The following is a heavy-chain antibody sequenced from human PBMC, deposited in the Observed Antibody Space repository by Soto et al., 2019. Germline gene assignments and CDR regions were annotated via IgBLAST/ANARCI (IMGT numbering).Heavy chain of an antibody. Sequence: GESLKISCKGSGYSFTSYWIGWVRQMPGKGLEWMGIIYPGDSDTRYSPSFQGQVTISADKSISTAYLQWSSLKASDTAMYYCERLTGCSAGRCYSGGCFDPWGQGTLVTVSS. CDR3: ERLTGCSAGRCYSGGCFDP. J-gene: IGHJ5*02. CDR2: IYPGDSDT. V-gene: IGHV5-51*01. D-gene: IGHD2-15*01. CDR1: GYSFTSYW.